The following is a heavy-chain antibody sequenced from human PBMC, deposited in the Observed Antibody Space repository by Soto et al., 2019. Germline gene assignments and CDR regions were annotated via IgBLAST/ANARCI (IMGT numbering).Heavy chain of an antibody. Sequence: GGSLRLSCAASGFTFSSYWMSWVRQAPGKGLEWVANIKQDGSEKYYVDSVKGRFTISRDNAKNSLYLQMNSLRAEDTAVYYCARSMVRVVIFYYYYGMDVCGQGPTVTVS. D-gene: IGHD3-10*01. CDR3: ARSMVRVVIFYYYYGMDV. CDR1: GFTFSSYW. V-gene: IGHV3-7*03. CDR2: IKQDGSEK. J-gene: IGHJ6*02.